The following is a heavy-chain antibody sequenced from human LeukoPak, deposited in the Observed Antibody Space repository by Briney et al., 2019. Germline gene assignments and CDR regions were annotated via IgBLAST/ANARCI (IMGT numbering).Heavy chain of an antibody. CDR2: ISAYNGNT. CDR3: ARFRSRWLAYYFDY. J-gene: IGHJ4*02. V-gene: IGHV1-18*04. CDR1: GYTFTGYY. D-gene: IGHD6-19*01. Sequence: GASVKVSCKTSGYTFTGYYIHWVRQAPGQGLEWMGWISAYNGNTNYAQKLQGRVTMTTDTSTSTAYMELRSLRSDDTAVYYCARFRSRWLAYYFDYWGQGTLVTVSS.